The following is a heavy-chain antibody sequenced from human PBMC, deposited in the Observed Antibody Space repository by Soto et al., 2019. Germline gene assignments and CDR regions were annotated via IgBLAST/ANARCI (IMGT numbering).Heavy chain of an antibody. Sequence: ECLKSSCKGSGYSFTSDWIGWGRQMLGKGLEWMGIIYPGDSDTRYSPSFQGQVTISADKSISTAYLQWSSLKASDTAMYYCAGGGVRGVITRTRDYYGMDVWGQGT. CDR1: GYSFTSDW. CDR3: AGGGVRGVITRTRDYYGMDV. D-gene: IGHD3-10*01. J-gene: IGHJ6*02. CDR2: IYPGDSDT. V-gene: IGHV5-51*01.